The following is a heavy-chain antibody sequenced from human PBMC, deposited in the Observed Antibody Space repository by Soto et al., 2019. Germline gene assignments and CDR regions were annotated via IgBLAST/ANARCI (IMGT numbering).Heavy chain of an antibody. CDR1: GFTFSSYA. Sequence: LRLSCAASGFTFSSYAMHWVRQAPGKGLEWVSAISGSGGSTYYADSVKGRFTISRDNSKNTLYLQMNSLRAEDTAVYYCAKEPNYDILTGYYRDYYYYGMDVWGQGTTVTVSS. CDR3: AKEPNYDILTGYYRDYYYYGMDV. CDR2: ISGSGGST. J-gene: IGHJ6*02. V-gene: IGHV3-23*01. D-gene: IGHD3-9*01.